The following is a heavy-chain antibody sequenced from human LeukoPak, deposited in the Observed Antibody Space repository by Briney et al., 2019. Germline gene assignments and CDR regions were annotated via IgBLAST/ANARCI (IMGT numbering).Heavy chain of an antibody. CDR2: IKQVGSEK. V-gene: IGHV3-7*01. J-gene: IGHJ4*02. D-gene: IGHD1-14*01. CDR3: ARESTGFTIDY. CDR1: GFTFSSHW. Sequence: GGSLRLSCAASGFTFSSHWMSWVRQAPGKGLEWVANIKQVGSEKYSVDSVKGRFTISRDNAKNSLFLQMNSLRAEDTAVYFCARESTGFTIDYWGQGTLVTVSS.